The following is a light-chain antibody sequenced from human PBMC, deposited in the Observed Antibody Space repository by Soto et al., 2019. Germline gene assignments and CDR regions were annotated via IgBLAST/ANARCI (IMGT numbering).Light chain of an antibody. Sequence: QSALTQPASVSGSPGQSITISCTGTTSDIGRYNYVAWYQQHPGKAPKVMIYEVNNRPSWISNRFSGSKSGNTASMTISGLQADDEAHYYCSSYTTSSTLVFGGGTKLTVL. V-gene: IGLV2-14*01. CDR3: SSYTTSSTLV. CDR2: EVN. J-gene: IGLJ2*01. CDR1: TSDIGRYNY.